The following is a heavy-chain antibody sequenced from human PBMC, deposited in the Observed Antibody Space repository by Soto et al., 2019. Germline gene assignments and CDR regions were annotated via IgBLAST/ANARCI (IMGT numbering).Heavy chain of an antibody. CDR2: IYHSGST. CDR3: AREGGAAAGRLYYYYGMDV. CDR1: GGSISSSNW. V-gene: IGHV4-4*02. J-gene: IGHJ6*02. Sequence: PSETLSLTCAVSGGSISSSNWWSWVRQPPGKGLEWIGEIYHSGSTNYNPSLKSRVTISVDKSKNQFSLKLSSVTAADTAVYYCAREGGAAAGRLYYYYGMDVWGQGTTVTVSS. D-gene: IGHD6-13*01.